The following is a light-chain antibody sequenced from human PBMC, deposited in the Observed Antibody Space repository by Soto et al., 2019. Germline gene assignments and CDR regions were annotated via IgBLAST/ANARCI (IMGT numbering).Light chain of an antibody. CDR1: QNINSY. CDR2: AAS. V-gene: IGKV1-39*01. J-gene: IGKJ4*01. Sequence: DIQMTQSPSSLSASVGDRVTITCRAGQNINSYLHWYQQKPGQAPRLLIYAASSLQGGVPSRFSGSGSGTDFTLTISNLQPEDFATYYCQQSYSTLLTFGGGTKVEIK. CDR3: QQSYSTLLT.